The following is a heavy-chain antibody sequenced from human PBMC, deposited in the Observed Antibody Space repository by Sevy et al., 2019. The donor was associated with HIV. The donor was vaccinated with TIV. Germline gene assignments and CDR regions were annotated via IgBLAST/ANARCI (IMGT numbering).Heavy chain of an antibody. CDR3: AKSRGGTTVAAQNY. D-gene: IGHD4-4*01. CDR1: GFNFTNYA. Sequence: GGSLRLSCAASGFNFTNYAMNWVRQAPGKGLEWVSGVSDSADDTHYADSVKGRFTISRDNSKNMLYLQMNTLRAEDTALYYCAKSRGGTTVAAQNYWGQGTLVTDSS. CDR2: VSDSADDT. J-gene: IGHJ4*02. V-gene: IGHV3-23*01.